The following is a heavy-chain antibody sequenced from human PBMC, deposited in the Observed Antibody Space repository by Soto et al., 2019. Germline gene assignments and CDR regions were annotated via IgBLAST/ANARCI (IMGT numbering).Heavy chain of an antibody. V-gene: IGHV1-24*01. CDR2: FDPEDGET. Sequence: QVQLVQSGAEVKKPGASVKVSCKVSGYTHTELSMHWVRQAPGKGLEWMGGFDPEDGETIYAQKFQGRVTMTEDTSTDTAYMELSSLRSEDAAVYYCATVGRFGPTSNDAFDIWGQGTMVTVSS. CDR1: GYTHTELS. CDR3: ATVGRFGPTSNDAFDI. J-gene: IGHJ3*02. D-gene: IGHD3-10*01.